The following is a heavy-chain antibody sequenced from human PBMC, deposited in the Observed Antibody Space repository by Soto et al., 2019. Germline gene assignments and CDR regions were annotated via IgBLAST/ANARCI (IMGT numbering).Heavy chain of an antibody. CDR1: GYTFTSNG. J-gene: IGHJ6*02. D-gene: IGHD2-15*01. CDR2: ISAYNGNT. Sequence: ASVKVSCKASGYTFTSNGISWVRQAPGQGLEWMGWISAYNGNTNYAQKLQGRVTMTTDTSTSTAYMELRSLRSDDTAVYYCARGGYCSGGSCLDGYYGMDVWGQGTTVTVSS. CDR3: ARGGYCSGGSCLDGYYGMDV. V-gene: IGHV1-18*01.